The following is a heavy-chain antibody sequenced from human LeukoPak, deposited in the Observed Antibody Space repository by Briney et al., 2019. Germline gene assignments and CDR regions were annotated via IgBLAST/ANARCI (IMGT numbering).Heavy chain of an antibody. J-gene: IGHJ4*02. CDR1: GGSVSSGSYY. CDR2: IYYSAST. D-gene: IGHD2-21*02. Sequence: SETLSLTCTVSGGSVSSGSYYWSWIRQPPGKGLEWIGYIYYSASTNYNPSLKSRVTISVDTSNNQFSLKLSSVTAADTAVYYCAIGSRGDSYGWGQAPLVTVS. CDR3: AIGSRGDSYG. V-gene: IGHV4-61*01.